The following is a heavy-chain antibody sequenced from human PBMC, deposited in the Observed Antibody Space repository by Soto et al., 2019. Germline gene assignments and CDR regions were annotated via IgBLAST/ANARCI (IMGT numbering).Heavy chain of an antibody. D-gene: IGHD6-13*01. CDR2: ISGSGGSP. Sequence: EVQLLESGGGLVQPGGSLRLSCAASGFTFSSYAMSWVRQAPGKGLEWVSAISGSGGSPYYADSVKGRFTISRDNSKNTLYLQMNSLRAEDTAVYYCAKYGIAAAGMYNWFDPWGQGTLVTVSS. CDR3: AKYGIAAAGMYNWFDP. V-gene: IGHV3-23*01. J-gene: IGHJ5*02. CDR1: GFTFSSYA.